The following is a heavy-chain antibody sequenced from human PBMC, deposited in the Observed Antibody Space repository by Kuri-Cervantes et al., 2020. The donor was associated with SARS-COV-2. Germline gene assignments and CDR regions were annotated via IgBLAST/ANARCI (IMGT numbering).Heavy chain of an antibody. J-gene: IGHJ5*02. Sequence: GESLKISCAASGFTFSSYAMSWVRQAPGKGLEWVSAISGSGGSTYYADSVKGRFTISRDNSKNTLYLQMNSLRAGDTAVYYCARESVITNWFDPWGQGTLVTVSS. D-gene: IGHD3-22*01. CDR1: GFTFSSYA. V-gene: IGHV3-23*01. CDR3: ARESVITNWFDP. CDR2: ISGSGGST.